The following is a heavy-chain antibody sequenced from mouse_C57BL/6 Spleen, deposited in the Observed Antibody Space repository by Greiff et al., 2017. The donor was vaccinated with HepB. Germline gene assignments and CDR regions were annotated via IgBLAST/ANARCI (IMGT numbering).Heavy chain of an antibody. D-gene: IGHD2-4*01. V-gene: IGHV5-6*01. CDR1: GFTFSSYG. J-gene: IGHJ2*01. CDR2: ISSGGSYT. CDR3: ARTDYPNYFDY. Sequence: EVNVVESGGDLVKPGGSLKLSCAASGFTFSSYGMSWVRQTPDKRLEWVATISSGGSYTYYPDSVKGRFTISRDNAKNTLYLQMSSLKSEDTAMYYCARTDYPNYFDYWGQGTTLTVSS.